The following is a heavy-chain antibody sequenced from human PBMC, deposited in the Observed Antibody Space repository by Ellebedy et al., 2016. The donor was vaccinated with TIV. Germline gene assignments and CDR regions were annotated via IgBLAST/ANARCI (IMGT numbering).Heavy chain of an antibody. J-gene: IGHJ4*02. D-gene: IGHD5-12*01. CDR2: IIPILGIT. V-gene: IGHV1-69*04. CDR1: GGTFSNYA. Sequence: SVKVSCXASGGTFSNYALFWVRQAPGQGLEWMGRIIPILGITTYAQKFQGRVTITADKSTSTAYMELNSLRSEDTAVFYCARAYSGYDNAPFDYWGQGTLVTVSS. CDR3: ARAYSGYDNAPFDY.